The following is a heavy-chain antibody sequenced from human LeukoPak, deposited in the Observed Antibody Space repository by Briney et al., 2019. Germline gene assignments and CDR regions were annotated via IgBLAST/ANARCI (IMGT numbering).Heavy chain of an antibody. Sequence: PGGSLRLSCASSGFTFSSCAMSWVRQAPGKGLEWVSAISGSTGSTDYADSVKGRFTVSRDNSKNTRHLQMNSLRAEDTAVYYRAKGKSRSGWDYWGQGTLVTVSS. V-gene: IGHV3-23*01. CDR2: ISGSTGST. J-gene: IGHJ4*02. D-gene: IGHD6-19*01. CDR3: AKGKSRSGWDY. CDR1: GFTFSSCA.